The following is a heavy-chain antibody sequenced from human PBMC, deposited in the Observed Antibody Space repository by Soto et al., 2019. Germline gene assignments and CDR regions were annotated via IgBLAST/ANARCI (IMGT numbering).Heavy chain of an antibody. V-gene: IGHV1-18*01. CDR3: ARDFRKLGYCSSTSCHTVAFDI. J-gene: IGHJ3*02. CDR2: ISAYNGNT. D-gene: IGHD2-2*01. Sequence: ASVKVSCKASGYTFTSYGISWVRQAPGQGLEWMGWISAYNGNTNYAQKLQGRVTMTTDTSTSTAYMELRSLRSDDTAVYYCARDFRKLGYCSSTSCHTVAFDIWGQGTMVTVSS. CDR1: GYTFTSYG.